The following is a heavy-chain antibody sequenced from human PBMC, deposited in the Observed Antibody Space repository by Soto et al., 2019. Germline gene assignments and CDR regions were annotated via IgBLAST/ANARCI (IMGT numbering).Heavy chain of an antibody. J-gene: IGHJ5*02. CDR2: IYHSGDT. CDR3: ARDVLLGAMPRYDP. CDR1: GDSITNFH. Sequence: QVQLKESGPGLVKPAETLSLTCIVSGDSITNFHWNWVRQPPGKGLEWIGSIYHSGDTHYNPSLQIRVSISLDTSRPHFSLSLRSVNAADTAVYYCARDVLLGAMPRYDPWGPGILVNVSP. V-gene: IGHV4-4*08. D-gene: IGHD2-15*01.